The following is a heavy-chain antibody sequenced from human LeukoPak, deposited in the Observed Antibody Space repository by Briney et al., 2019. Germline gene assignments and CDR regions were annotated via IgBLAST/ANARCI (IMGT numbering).Heavy chain of an antibody. Sequence: GGSLRLSCAASGFTFSSYAMHWVRQAPGKGLEWVAVISYDGSNKYYADSVKGRFTISRDNSKNTLYLQMNSLRAEDTAVYYCARMRTYYDILTGYPLDYWGQGTLVTVSS. J-gene: IGHJ4*02. V-gene: IGHV3-30*04. CDR2: ISYDGSNK. CDR3: ARMRTYYDILTGYPLDY. D-gene: IGHD3-9*01. CDR1: GFTFSSYA.